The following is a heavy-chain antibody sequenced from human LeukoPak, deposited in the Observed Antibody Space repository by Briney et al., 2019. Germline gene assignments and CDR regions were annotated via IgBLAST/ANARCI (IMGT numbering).Heavy chain of an antibody. J-gene: IGHJ3*02. CDR1: GYSFTSYW. CDR3: ASERMAGAFDI. Sequence: GESLQISRKGSGYSFTSYWIGWVRQMPGKGLGWMGIIYPGDSDTRYSPSFQGQVTISADKSISTAYLQWSSLKASDTAMYYCASERMAGAFDIWGQGTMVTVSS. CDR2: IYPGDSDT. D-gene: IGHD2-8*01. V-gene: IGHV5-51*01.